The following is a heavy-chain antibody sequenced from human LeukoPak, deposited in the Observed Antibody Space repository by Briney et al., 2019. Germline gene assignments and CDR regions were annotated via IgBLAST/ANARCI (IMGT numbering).Heavy chain of an antibody. V-gene: IGHV3-30-3*01. CDR2: ISYDGSYQ. CDR1: GFTFSSYA. D-gene: IGHD4-11*01. CDR3: AKDLHDYGNYVGWFDS. Sequence: GGSPRLSCAASGFTFSSYAMHWVRQAPGKGLEWVALISYDGSYQYYADSVKGRFTISRDNSKNTLYLQMNSLRAEDTAVYYCAKDLHDYGNYVGWFDSWGQGTLVTVSS. J-gene: IGHJ5*01.